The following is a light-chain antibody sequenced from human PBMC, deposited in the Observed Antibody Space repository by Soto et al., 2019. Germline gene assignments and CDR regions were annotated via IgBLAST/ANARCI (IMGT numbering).Light chain of an antibody. CDR2: DAS. CDR1: QSINNW. Sequence: DIPMTQSPSTLSASVGDRVTITCRASQSINNWLAWYQQKPGKAPKLLIYDASSLESGVPSRFSGSGSGTEFTLTISSLQPDDFATYYCQQYNNYSTFGPGTKVDIK. J-gene: IGKJ3*01. CDR3: QQYNNYST. V-gene: IGKV1-5*01.